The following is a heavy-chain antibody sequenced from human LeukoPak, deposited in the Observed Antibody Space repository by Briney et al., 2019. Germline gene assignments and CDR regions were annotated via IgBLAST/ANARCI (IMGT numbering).Heavy chain of an antibody. V-gene: IGHV4-34*01. CDR2: INHSGTT. J-gene: IGHJ4*02. CDR1: GGSFSNYF. Sequence: SETLSLTCAVYGGSFSNYFWSWIRQPPGKGLEWIGEINHSGTTDYNPSLKSRITISVDTSKNQFSLKLSSVTAADTAVYYCARSPGTMVRGVTRSFFDSWGQGTLVTVSS. CDR3: ARSPGTMVRGVTRSFFDS. D-gene: IGHD3-10*01.